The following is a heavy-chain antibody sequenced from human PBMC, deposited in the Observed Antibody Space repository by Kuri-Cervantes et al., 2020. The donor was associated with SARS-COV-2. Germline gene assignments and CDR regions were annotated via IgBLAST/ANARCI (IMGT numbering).Heavy chain of an antibody. V-gene: IGHV3-21*01. CDR2: ISSSSSYI. D-gene: IGHD6-19*01. Sequence: GESLKISCAASGFTFSSYSMNWVRQAPGKGLEWVSSISSSSSYIYYADSVKGRFTISRDNAKNSLYLQMNSLRAEDTAVYYCARTGSGWNHDAFDIWGQGTMVTVSS. CDR3: ARTGSGWNHDAFDI. CDR1: GFTFSSYS. J-gene: IGHJ3*02.